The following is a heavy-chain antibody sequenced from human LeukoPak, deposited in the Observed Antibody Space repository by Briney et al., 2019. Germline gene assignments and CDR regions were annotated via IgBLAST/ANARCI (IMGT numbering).Heavy chain of an antibody. CDR3: VSLLARKVAASGEDY. Sequence: GGSLRLSCSASGFTLRSYSMHWVRRAPGKGLEYVSGISSIGGGTYYADSVKGRFTIFRDNSKNTLHLQMSSLRAEDTAVYYCVSLLARKVAASGEDYWGQGTLVTVSS. D-gene: IGHD6-13*01. V-gene: IGHV3-64D*09. J-gene: IGHJ4*02. CDR2: ISSIGGGT. CDR1: GFTLRSYS.